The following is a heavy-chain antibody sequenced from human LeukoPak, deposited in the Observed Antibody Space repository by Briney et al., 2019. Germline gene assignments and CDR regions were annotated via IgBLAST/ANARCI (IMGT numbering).Heavy chain of an antibody. D-gene: IGHD1-26*01. CDR1: GCTFDDYA. CDR3: AKDIRELLPGYYFDY. J-gene: IGHJ4*02. V-gene: IGHV3-9*01. CDR2: MSWNSGSI. Sequence: GGSLRLSCAASGCTFDDYAMHWVRQAPGKGLEWVSGMSWNSGSIGYADSVKGRFTISRDNAKNSLYLQMDSLRAEDTALYYCAKDIRELLPGYYFDYWGRGTLVTVSS.